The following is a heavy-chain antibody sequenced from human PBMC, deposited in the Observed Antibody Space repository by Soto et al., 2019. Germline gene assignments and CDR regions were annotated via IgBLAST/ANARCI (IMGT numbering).Heavy chain of an antibody. Sequence: QVQLVQSGAEVKKPGSSVKVSCKASGGTFSSYAISWVRQAPGQGLEWMGGIIPIFGTANYAQKFQGRVTITADESTSTASMELSSLRSEDTAVYYCARAFQLLSPLVYGMDVWGQGTTVTVSS. CDR2: IIPIFGTA. CDR3: ARAFQLLSPLVYGMDV. J-gene: IGHJ6*02. V-gene: IGHV1-69*12. CDR1: GGTFSSYA. D-gene: IGHD2-2*01.